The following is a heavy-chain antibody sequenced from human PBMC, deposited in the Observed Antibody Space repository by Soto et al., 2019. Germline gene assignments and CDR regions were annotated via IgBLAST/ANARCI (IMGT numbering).Heavy chain of an antibody. J-gene: IGHJ1*01. Sequence: QVQLVQSGAEVKKPGSSVKVSCKASGGTFSSYTISWVRQAPGQGLEWMGRIIPILGIANYAQKFQGRVTITADKSMSTAYMELSSLRSEDTAVYYCARSYYYDSSGPEYSQHWGQGTLVTVSS. D-gene: IGHD3-22*01. CDR3: ARSYYYDSSGPEYSQH. CDR2: IIPILGIA. V-gene: IGHV1-69*02. CDR1: GGTFSSYT.